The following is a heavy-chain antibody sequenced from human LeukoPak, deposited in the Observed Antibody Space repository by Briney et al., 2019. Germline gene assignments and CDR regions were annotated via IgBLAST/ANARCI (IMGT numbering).Heavy chain of an antibody. CDR2: IYYSGST. V-gene: IGHV4-39*01. D-gene: IGHD2/OR15-2a*01. Sequence: PSETLSLTCTVSGASISSTTYYWGWIRQPPRKGLEWIASIYYSGSTYYNPSLKSRVTISVDTSKNQFSLKLSSVTAADTAVYYCARSSEYYFGPWGQGTLVTVSS. CDR1: GASISSTTYY. J-gene: IGHJ5*02. CDR3: ARSSEYYFGP.